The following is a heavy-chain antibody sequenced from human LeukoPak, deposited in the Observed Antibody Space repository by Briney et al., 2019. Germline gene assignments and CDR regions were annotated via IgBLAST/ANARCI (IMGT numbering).Heavy chain of an antibody. D-gene: IGHD2-2*02. CDR3: ARGLPGASATPAY. CDR1: GITFSSYG. V-gene: IGHV3-23*01. CDR2: ISSTGGTT. Sequence: PGGSLRLSCAASGITFSSYGMSWVRQAPGKGLEWVSSISSTGGTTYYADSVKGRFTISRDNSKNTLYLQMNSLRAEDTAVYYCARGLPGASATPAYWGKETPVTVSS. J-gene: IGHJ4*02.